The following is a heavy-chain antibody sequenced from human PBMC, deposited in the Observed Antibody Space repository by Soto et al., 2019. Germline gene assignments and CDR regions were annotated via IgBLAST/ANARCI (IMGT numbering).Heavy chain of an antibody. CDR3: ATTYSSGWPNNNYYYYYYMDV. CDR1: GGSISSYY. CDR2: IYYSGSI. D-gene: IGHD6-19*01. J-gene: IGHJ6*03. V-gene: IGHV4-59*08. Sequence: SETLSVTCTVSGGSISSYYWSWIRQPPGKGLEWIGYIYYSGSINYNPSLKSRVTISVDTSKNQFSLKLSSVTAADTAVYYCATTYSSGWPNNNYYYYYYMDVWGKGTTVTVSS.